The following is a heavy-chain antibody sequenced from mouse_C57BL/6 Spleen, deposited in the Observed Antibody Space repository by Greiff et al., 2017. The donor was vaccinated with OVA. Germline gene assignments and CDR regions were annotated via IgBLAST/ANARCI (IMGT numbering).Heavy chain of an antibody. Sequence: VQLKQSGPELVKPGASVKISCKASGYTFTDYYMNWVKQSHGKSLEWIGDINPNNGGTSYNQKFKGKATLTVDKSSSTAYMELRSLTSEDSAVYYCANWDPWFAYWGQGTLVTVSA. CDR2: INPNNGGT. D-gene: IGHD4-1*01. CDR3: ANWDPWFAY. CDR1: GYTFTDYY. V-gene: IGHV1-26*01. J-gene: IGHJ3*01.